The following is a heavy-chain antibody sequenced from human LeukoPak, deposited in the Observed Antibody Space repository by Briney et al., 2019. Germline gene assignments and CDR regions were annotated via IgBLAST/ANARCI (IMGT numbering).Heavy chain of an antibody. CDR3: ARACGGDCYSGSDY. V-gene: IGHV4-34*01. CDR2: INHSGST. J-gene: IGHJ4*02. Sequence: SETLSLTCAVYGGSFSGYYWSWIRQPPGKGLEWIGEINHSGSTSYNPSLKSRVTISVDTSKNQFSLKLSSVTAADTAAYYCARACGGDCYSGSDYWGQGTLVTVSS. D-gene: IGHD2-21*01. CDR1: GGSFSGYY.